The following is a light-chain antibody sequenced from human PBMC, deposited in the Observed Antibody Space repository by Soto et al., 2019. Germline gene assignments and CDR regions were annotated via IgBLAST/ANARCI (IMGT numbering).Light chain of an antibody. CDR3: QTWGSGIRVV. CDR1: SGHSSYA. V-gene: IGLV4-69*01. CDR2: LNSDGSH. Sequence: QSVLTQSPSASASLGASVKLTCTLSSGHSSYAIAWHQQQPEKGPRYLMKLNSDGSHSKGDEIPDRFLGSSSGAERYLTISSLQSEDEADYYCQTWGSGIRVVFGGGTKLTVL. J-gene: IGLJ2*01.